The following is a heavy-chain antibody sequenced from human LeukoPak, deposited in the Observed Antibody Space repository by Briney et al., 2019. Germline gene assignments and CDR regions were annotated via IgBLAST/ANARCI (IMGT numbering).Heavy chain of an antibody. J-gene: IGHJ4*02. Sequence: GGSLRLSCAAPGFTFDDYAMQWVRQAPGKGLEWVSGISWNSGSIGYADSVKGRFTISRDNAKNSLYLQMNSLRAEDTALYYCAKDLGSSPQNYFDYWGQGTLVTVSS. CDR1: GFTFDDYA. D-gene: IGHD2-2*01. CDR2: ISWNSGSI. V-gene: IGHV3-9*01. CDR3: AKDLGSSPQNYFDY.